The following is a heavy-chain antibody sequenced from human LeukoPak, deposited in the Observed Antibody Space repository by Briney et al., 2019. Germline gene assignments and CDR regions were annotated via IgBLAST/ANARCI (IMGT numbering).Heavy chain of an antibody. CDR1: GFTFSDYY. CDR3: AKDDAWLQFDD. Sequence: GGSLRLSCAASGFTFSDYYMSWIRQAPGKGLEWVSYISSGGSTIYYADSVKGRFTISRDNAKNSLYLQMNSLRADDTAVYYCAKDDAWLQFDDWGQGTLVTVSS. V-gene: IGHV3-11*01. J-gene: IGHJ4*02. CDR2: ISSGGSTI. D-gene: IGHD5-24*01.